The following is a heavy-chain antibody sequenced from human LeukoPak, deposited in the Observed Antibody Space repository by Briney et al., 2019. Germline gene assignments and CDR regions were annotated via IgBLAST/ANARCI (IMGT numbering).Heavy chain of an antibody. CDR2: IKQDGSEK. J-gene: IGHJ4*02. CDR3: ARGRLRSSSWYYFDD. Sequence: GGSLRLSCAASGFTFSSYWMSWVRQAPGKGLEWVANIKQDGSEKYYVDSVKGRFTISRDNAKNSLYLQMNSLRAEDTAVYYCARGRLRSSSWYYFDDWGQGTLVTVSS. D-gene: IGHD6-13*01. V-gene: IGHV3-7*01. CDR1: GFTFSSYW.